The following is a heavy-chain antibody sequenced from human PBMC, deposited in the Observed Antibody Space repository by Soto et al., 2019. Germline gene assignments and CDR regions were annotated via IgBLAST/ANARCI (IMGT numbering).Heavy chain of an antibody. D-gene: IGHD6-13*01. CDR2: IYYSGST. CDR1: GGSISSGDYY. Sequence: QVQLQESGPGLVKPSQTLSLTCTVSGGSISSGDYYWSWVRQPPGKGLEWIGYIYYSGSTYYNPSLKSRVTISVDTSKNQFSLKLSSVTAADTAVYYCARRGVGSSWYDWWFDPWGQGTLVTVSS. V-gene: IGHV4-30-4*01. J-gene: IGHJ5*02. CDR3: ARRGVGSSWYDWWFDP.